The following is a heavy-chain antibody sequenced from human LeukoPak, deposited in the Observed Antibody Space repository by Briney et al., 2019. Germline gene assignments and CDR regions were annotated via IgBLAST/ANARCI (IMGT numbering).Heavy chain of an antibody. CDR1: GFTFSSYA. V-gene: IGHV3-30-3*01. CDR3: ARSSVSYKYYFYY. CDR2: ISYDGSNT. Sequence: PASSVRVSCAASGFTFSSYAMHWVRQAPGNGLEWVAVISYDGSNTYYADSVKGRFTISRDNSTNTLYLQMNSLRAEDTAVYYCARSSVSYKYYFYYWGHGTLVTVSS. D-gene: IGHD3-10*01. J-gene: IGHJ4*01.